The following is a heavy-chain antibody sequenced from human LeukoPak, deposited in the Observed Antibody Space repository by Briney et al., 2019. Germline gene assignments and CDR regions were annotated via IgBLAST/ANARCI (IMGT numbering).Heavy chain of an antibody. CDR2: ISYDGSNK. D-gene: IGHD3-10*01. CDR1: GFTFSSYG. J-gene: IGHJ6*02. V-gene: IGHV3-30*18. CDR3: AKEYHQKYYYGSWFSDYYYYGMDV. Sequence: GRSLRLSCAASGFTFSSYGMHWVRQAPGKGLEWVAVISYDGSNKYYADSVKGRFTISRDNSKNTLYLQMNSLRAEDTAVYYCAKEYHQKYYYGSWFSDYYYYGMDVWGQGTTVTVSS.